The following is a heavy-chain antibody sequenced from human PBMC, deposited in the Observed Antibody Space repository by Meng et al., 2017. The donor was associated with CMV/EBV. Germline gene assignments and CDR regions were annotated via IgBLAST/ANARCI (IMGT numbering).Heavy chain of an antibody. Sequence: GESLKIFCSASGFTFSTPAMHWVRQASGKGLEWVGRIRSKAKSYATTYAASVTGRFTISRDHAKNTAYLQMNSRKTEDTAIYYCTRNGGNGYGVDYWGLGTLVTVSS. CDR1: GFTFSTPA. CDR3: TRNGGNGYGVDY. J-gene: IGHJ4*02. D-gene: IGHD1-1*01. V-gene: IGHV3-73*01. CDR2: IRSKAKSYAT.